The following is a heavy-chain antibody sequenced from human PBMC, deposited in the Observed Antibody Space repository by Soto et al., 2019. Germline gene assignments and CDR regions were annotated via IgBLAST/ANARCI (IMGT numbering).Heavy chain of an antibody. Sequence: GGSLRLSCAASGFTFSSYSMNWVRQAPGKGLEWVSSISSSSSYIYYEDSVKVRFTISRDNAKNSLYLQMNSLRAEDTAVYYCARDLRAGSGYDYWGQGTLVTVSS. CDR1: GFTFSSYS. V-gene: IGHV3-21*01. J-gene: IGHJ4*02. D-gene: IGHD3-10*01. CDR2: ISSSSSYI. CDR3: ARDLRAGSGYDY.